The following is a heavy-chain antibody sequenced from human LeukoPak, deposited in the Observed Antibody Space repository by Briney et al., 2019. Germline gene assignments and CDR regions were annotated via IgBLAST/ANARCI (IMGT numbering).Heavy chain of an antibody. Sequence: SETLSLSCDVSGGSIDSTNWWNWVRQPPGKGLEWIGEIHHDGRINYNPSLKSRVTLSVDKSKNQFSLRLNSVTAADTAMYYCARSHDHLWGNYPDYWGQGTLVTVSS. D-gene: IGHD3-16*02. CDR3: ARSHDHLWGNYPDY. CDR2: IHHDGRI. J-gene: IGHJ4*02. CDR1: GGSIDSTNW. V-gene: IGHV4/OR15-8*01.